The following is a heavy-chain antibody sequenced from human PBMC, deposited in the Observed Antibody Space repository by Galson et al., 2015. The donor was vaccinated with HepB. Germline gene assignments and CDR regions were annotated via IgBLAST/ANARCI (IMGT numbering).Heavy chain of an antibody. CDR1: GFTFSSYA. CDR3: ARGCIEPPTPGLCDY. D-gene: IGHD1-14*01. CDR2: ISYDGSNK. J-gene: IGHJ4*02. Sequence: SLRLSCAASGFTFSSYAMHWVRQAPGKGLEWVAVISYDGSNKYYADSVKGRFTISRDNSKNTLYLQMNSLRAEDTAVYYCARGCIEPPTPGLCDYWGQGTLVTVSS. V-gene: IGHV3-30-3*01.